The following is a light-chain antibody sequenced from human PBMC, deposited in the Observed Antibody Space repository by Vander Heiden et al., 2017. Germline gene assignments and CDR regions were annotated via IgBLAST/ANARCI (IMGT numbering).Light chain of an antibody. CDR2: AAS. Sequence: DIQMTQSPSSLSASVGDRVTITCRASQSISSYLNWYQQKPGKAPKLLIYAASSLQSGVPSRFSGSGSGTDFTLTISRLQPEDFATYYCQHRDSTPGTFGQGTKVELK. CDR3: QHRDSTPGT. V-gene: IGKV1-39*01. J-gene: IGKJ1*01. CDR1: QSISSY.